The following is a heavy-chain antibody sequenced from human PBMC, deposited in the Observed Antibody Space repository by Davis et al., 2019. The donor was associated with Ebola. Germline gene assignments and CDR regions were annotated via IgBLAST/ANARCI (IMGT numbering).Heavy chain of an antibody. CDR2: IKQDGSEK. V-gene: IGHV3-7*01. CDR3: ARGGRTTVTTGYYGMDV. CDR1: GFTFSNAW. Sequence: GGSLRLSCAASGFTFSNAWMSWVRQAPGKGLEWVANIKQDGSEKYYVDSVKGRFTISRDNAKNSLYLQMNSLRAEDTAVYYCARGGRTTVTTGYYGMDVWGQGTTVTVSS. J-gene: IGHJ6*02. D-gene: IGHD4-11*01.